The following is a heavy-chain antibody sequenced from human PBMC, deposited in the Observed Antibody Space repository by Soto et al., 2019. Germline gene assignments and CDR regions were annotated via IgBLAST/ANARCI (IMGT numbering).Heavy chain of an antibody. Sequence: QVQLVESGGGVVQPGRSLRLSCAASGFIFSSYAMHWVRQAPGKGLEWVALISYDGINEYYADSVKGRFTISRDSSENTLYLQMNSLRPEDTAVYYCARDWGIVLVPVAPDFWGQGTLVTVSS. J-gene: IGHJ4*02. CDR3: ARDWGIVLVPVAPDF. D-gene: IGHD2-2*01. CDR1: GFIFSSYA. V-gene: IGHV3-30-3*01. CDR2: ISYDGINE.